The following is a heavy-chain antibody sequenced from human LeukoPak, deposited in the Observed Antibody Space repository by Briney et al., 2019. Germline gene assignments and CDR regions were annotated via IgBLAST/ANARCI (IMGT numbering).Heavy chain of an antibody. Sequence: PGRSLRLSCAASGFTFSSYGMHWVRQAPGKGLEWVAVIWYDGSNKYYADSVKGRFTISRDDSKNTLYLQMNSLRAEDTAVYYCASPAVAGVDYWGQGTLVTVSS. D-gene: IGHD6-13*01. CDR3: ASPAVAGVDY. CDR2: IWYDGSNK. J-gene: IGHJ4*02. CDR1: GFTFSSYG. V-gene: IGHV3-33*01.